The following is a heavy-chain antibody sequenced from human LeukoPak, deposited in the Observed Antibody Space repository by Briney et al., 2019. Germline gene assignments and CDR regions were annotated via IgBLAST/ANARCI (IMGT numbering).Heavy chain of an antibody. CDR3: ARATTVTRRRASDDAFDI. V-gene: IGHV4-4*07. CDR2: IYSSGRT. Sequence: PSETLSLTCTVSGGSIITYYWSWIRQPAGKGLEWIGRIYSSGRTNYHPSLESRVTMSVDTSKNQFSLNLTSVTAADTAVYYCARATTVTRRRASDDAFDIWGQGTMVTVSS. J-gene: IGHJ3*02. CDR1: GGSIITYY. D-gene: IGHD4-17*01.